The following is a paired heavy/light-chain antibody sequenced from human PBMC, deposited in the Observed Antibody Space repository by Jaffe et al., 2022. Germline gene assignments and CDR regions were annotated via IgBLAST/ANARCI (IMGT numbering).Heavy chain of an antibody. D-gene: IGHD3-10*01. CDR2: INVASGT. V-gene: IGHV3-23*01. J-gene: IGHJ4*02. CDR1: GFTFSNYA. CDR3: ASNYLRESLW. Sequence: EVQLLESGGHLVQPGGSLRLSCAASGFTFSNYAMSWVRQAPGKGLEWVSAINVASGTYYADSVKGRFTISRDNSKNTLYLQMDSLRPEDSAIYYCASNYLRESLWWGQGTLVTVSS.
Light chain of an antibody. CDR3: ISYTTSSTYV. J-gene: IGLJ1*01. CDR2: DVS. Sequence: QSALTQPASVSGSPGQSIAISCTGTSSDVGNYNYVSWYQQHLGKAPKLMIFDVSNRPSGVSDRFSGSKSGNTVSLTISGLQADDEADYYCISYTTSSTYVFGTGTKVTVL. V-gene: IGLV2-14*01. CDR1: SSDVGNYNY.